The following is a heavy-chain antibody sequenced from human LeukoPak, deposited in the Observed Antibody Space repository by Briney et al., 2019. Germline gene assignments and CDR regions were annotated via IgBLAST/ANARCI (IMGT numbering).Heavy chain of an antibody. D-gene: IGHD2-15*01. CDR2: INSDGSST. V-gene: IGHV3-74*01. CDR1: GFTFSSYW. J-gene: IGHJ4*02. Sequence: GGSLRLSCAASGFTFSSYWMHWVRPAPGKGLVWVSRINSDGSSTRYADSLKGRFTISRDNAKNTLYLQMNSLRAEDTAVYYCARGGAVVAAPLDYWGQGTLVTVSS. CDR3: ARGGAVVAAPLDY.